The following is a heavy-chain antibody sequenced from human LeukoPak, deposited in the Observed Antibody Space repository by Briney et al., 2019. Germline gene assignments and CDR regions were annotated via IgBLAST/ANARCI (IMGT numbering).Heavy chain of an antibody. CDR3: ARHEDY. CDR2: IYHSGST. V-gene: IGHV4-34*01. CDR1: GGSFSGYY. Sequence: SETLSLTCAVYGGSFSGYYWSWIRQPPGKGLEWIGEIYHSGSTNYNPSLKSRVTISVDTSKNQFSLKLSSVTAADTAVYYCARHEDYWGQGTLVTVSS. J-gene: IGHJ4*02.